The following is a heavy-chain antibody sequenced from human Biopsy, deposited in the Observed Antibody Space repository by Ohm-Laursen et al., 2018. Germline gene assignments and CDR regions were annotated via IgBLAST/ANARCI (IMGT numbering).Heavy chain of an antibody. CDR1: GFTFSGYA. D-gene: IGHD3-22*01. CDR3: VRGVDYYDPYHYYALDV. CDR2: INHSGRT. Sequence: LRLSCAASGFTFSGYAMSWVRQAPGQGLEWIGEINHSGRTNYNPSLKSRVTISVDTSKNQFSLKVRSVTAADTAVYYCVRGVDYYDPYHYYALDVWGQGTTVTVSS. J-gene: IGHJ6*02. V-gene: IGHV4-34*01.